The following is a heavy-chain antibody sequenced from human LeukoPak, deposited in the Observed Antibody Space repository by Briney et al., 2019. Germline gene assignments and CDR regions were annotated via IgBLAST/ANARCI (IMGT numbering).Heavy chain of an antibody. V-gene: IGHV1-69*13. CDR2: IIPIFGTA. CDR3: ARIGYYDFWTAHSYYFDY. Sequence: VNVSCKASACTFSSYSISWGRQAPGPGLEWMGGIIPIFGTANYAQKFQGRVTITGNTSTSTAYMELSSLKSDDTAVYYCARIGYYDFWTAHSYYFDYWGQGTLVTVSS. D-gene: IGHD3/OR15-3a*01. CDR1: ACTFSSYS. J-gene: IGHJ4*02.